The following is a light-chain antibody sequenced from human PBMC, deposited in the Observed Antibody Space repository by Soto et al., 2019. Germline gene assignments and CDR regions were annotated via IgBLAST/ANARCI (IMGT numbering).Light chain of an antibody. V-gene: IGLV1-44*01. Sequence: QSVLTQPPSASGTPGQRVTISCSGCRSNIGSNTVNWYQQVPGTAPKLLIYNNNQRPSGVPDRFSASKSGTSASLAISGLQSEDEAEYFCAAWDDTLNGLDLAFGGGTKLTVL. J-gene: IGLJ2*01. CDR1: RSNIGSNT. CDR2: NNN. CDR3: AAWDDTLNGLDLA.